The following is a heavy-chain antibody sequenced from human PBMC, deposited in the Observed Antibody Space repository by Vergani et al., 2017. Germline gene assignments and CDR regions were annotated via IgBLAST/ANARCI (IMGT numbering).Heavy chain of an antibody. CDR1: SFKLGDYG. CDR2: INPNSGGT. D-gene: IGHD5-18*01. V-gene: IGHV1-2*02. Sequence: QVQLVESGGGVVQPGRSLRLSCTPSSFKLGDYGMHWVRQAPGQGLEWMGWINPNSGGTNYAQKFQGRVTMTRDTSISTAYMELSRLRSDDTAVYYCAREAPLIQLWLPYCDYWGQGTLVTVSS. J-gene: IGHJ4*02. CDR3: AREAPLIQLWLPYCDY.